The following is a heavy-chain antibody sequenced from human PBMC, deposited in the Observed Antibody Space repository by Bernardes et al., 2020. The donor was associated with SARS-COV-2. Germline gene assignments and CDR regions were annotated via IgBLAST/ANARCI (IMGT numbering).Heavy chain of an antibody. CDR2: INPSGGSA. CDR3: TRKIDLVTGYFDY. J-gene: IGHJ4*02. D-gene: IGHD5-18*01. Sequence: ASVKVSCMASGYNFITYYMHWVRQAPGQGLEWMGIINPSGGSATYAQKFEGRVTMTRDTSTSTVYMELSSLRSEDTAVYYCTRKIDLVTGYFDYWGQGTLVTVSS. V-gene: IGHV1-46*03. CDR1: GYNFITYY.